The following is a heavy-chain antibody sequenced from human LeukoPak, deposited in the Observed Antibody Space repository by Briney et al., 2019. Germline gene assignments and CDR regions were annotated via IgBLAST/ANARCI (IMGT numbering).Heavy chain of an antibody. J-gene: IGHJ5*02. CDR3: ARGRIAVAGRFDP. CDR1: GGSISSYY. Sequence: PSETLSLTCTVSGGSISSYYWSWIRQPPGKGLEWIGYIYYSGSTNYNPSLKSRVTISVDTSKNQFSLKLSSVTAADTAVYYCARGRIAVAGRFDPWGQGTLVTVSS. CDR2: IYYSGST. D-gene: IGHD6-19*01. V-gene: IGHV4-59*01.